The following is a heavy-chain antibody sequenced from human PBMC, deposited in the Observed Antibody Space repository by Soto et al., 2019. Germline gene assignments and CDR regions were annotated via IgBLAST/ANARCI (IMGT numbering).Heavy chain of an antibody. Sequence: ASVKVSCKASGYTFTSYAMHWVRQAPGQRLEWMGWINAGNGNTKYSQKFQGRVTITRDTSASTAYMELSSLRSEDTAVYYCARERYSGWYPHPEYFQHWGQGTLVTVSS. D-gene: IGHD6-19*01. CDR1: GYTFTSYA. V-gene: IGHV1-3*01. J-gene: IGHJ1*01. CDR3: ARERYSGWYPHPEYFQH. CDR2: INAGNGNT.